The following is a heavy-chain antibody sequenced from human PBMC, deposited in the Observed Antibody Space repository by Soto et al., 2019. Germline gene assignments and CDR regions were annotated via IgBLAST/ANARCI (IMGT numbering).Heavy chain of an antibody. V-gene: IGHV1-46*01. J-gene: IGHJ6*02. CDR2: INPSGGST. CDR3: ARTLTYYYDSTGYYYHAMAA. CDR1: GYTFTSYY. D-gene: IGHD3-22*01. Sequence: ASVKVSCKAAGYTFTSYYMHWVRQAPGQGLEWMGIINPSGGSTSYAQKFQGRVTMTRDTSTSTVYMELSSLRSEDTAMYYCARTLTYYYDSTGYYYHAMAAWGPGTRVTV.